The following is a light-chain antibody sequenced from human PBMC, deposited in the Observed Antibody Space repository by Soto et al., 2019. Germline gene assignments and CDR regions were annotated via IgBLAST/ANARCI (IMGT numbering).Light chain of an antibody. CDR1: QSVLNS. CDR2: DAS. Sequence: EIVLTQSPATLSLSPGERATLSCRASQSVLNSLAWYQQQPGQAPRLLIYDASNRATGIPARFSGSGSGTDFTLTISSLEPKDFAVYYCQQRRNWPGTFGQGTKVEIK. CDR3: QQRRNWPGT. V-gene: IGKV3-11*01. J-gene: IGKJ1*01.